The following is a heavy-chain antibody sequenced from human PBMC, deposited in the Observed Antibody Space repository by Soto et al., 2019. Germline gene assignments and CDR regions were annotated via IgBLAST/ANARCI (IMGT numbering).Heavy chain of an antibody. Sequence: GASVKVSCKASGYTFTNYYMHWVRQAPGQGLEWMGIINPSAATTTYAQKFQGRVTMTRDTSTSTVYMELSSLRSEDTAVFFCAREGHYDRSGHHFDYWGQGTMVTVSS. V-gene: IGHV1-46*01. CDR2: INPSAATT. CDR3: AREGHYDRSGHHFDY. CDR1: GYTFTNYY. D-gene: IGHD3-22*01. J-gene: IGHJ4*02.